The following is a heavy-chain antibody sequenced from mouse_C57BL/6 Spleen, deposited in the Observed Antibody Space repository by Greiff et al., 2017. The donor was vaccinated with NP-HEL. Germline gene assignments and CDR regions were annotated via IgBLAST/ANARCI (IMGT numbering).Heavy chain of an antibody. J-gene: IGHJ2*01. CDR1: GYAFSSSW. Sequence: VQLQQSGPELVKPGASVKISCKASGYAFSSSWMNWVKQRPGKGLEWIGRIYPGDGDTNYNGKFKGKATLTADKSSSTAYMQLSSLTSEDSAVYLCARGDGYYGYWGQGTTLTVSS. CDR3: ARGDGYYGY. V-gene: IGHV1-82*01. CDR2: IYPGDGDT. D-gene: IGHD2-3*01.